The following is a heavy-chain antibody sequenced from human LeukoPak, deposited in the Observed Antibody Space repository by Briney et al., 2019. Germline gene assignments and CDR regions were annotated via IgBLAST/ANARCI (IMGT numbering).Heavy chain of an antibody. J-gene: IGHJ4*02. V-gene: IGHV3-23*01. CDR3: AKDQDPHSYGSGSYAPFDY. D-gene: IGHD3-10*01. CDR1: GFSFTTHA. Sequence: PGGSLRLSCVASGFSFTTHAMGWVRQAPGKGLEWVSHISGSGGSTKYSGSVKGRFTISRDNSKNTLYLQINSLGADGTAVYYCAKDQDPHSYGSGSYAPFDYWGQGTLVTVSS. CDR2: ISGSGGST.